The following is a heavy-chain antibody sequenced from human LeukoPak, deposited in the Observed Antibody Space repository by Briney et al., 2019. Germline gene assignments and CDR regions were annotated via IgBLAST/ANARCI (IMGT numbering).Heavy chain of an antibody. CDR3: ARDRTGTTSDYYYYMDV. CDR1: GFTVSSNY. J-gene: IGHJ6*03. V-gene: IGHV3-53*01. D-gene: IGHD1-7*01. Sequence: GGSLRLSCAASGFTVSSNYMSWVRQAPGKGLEWVSVIYSGGSTYYADSVKGRFTISRDNSKNTLYLQMNSLRAEDTAVYYCARDRTGTTSDYYYYMDVWGKGTTVTVSS. CDR2: IYSGGST.